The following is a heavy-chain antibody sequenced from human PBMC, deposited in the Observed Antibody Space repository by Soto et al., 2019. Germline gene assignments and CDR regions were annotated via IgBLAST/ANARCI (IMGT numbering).Heavy chain of an antibody. CDR2: ISGSGST. CDR1: GFTVSSYA. J-gene: IGHJ6*03. Sequence: VQLLESGGGLVQPGGSLRLSCAASGFTVSSYAMSWVRQAPGKGLEWVSVISGSGSTYSADSVKGRFTISRDSSKNTVYLQMNSLRAEDTAVYYCAKALRFTVTTGYYMGVWGRVTTVTVSS. D-gene: IGHD4-17*01. V-gene: IGHV3-23*01. CDR3: AKALRFTVTTGYYMGV.